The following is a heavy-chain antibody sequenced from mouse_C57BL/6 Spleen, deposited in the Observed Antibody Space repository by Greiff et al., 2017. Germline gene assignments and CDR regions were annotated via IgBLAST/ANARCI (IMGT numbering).Heavy chain of an antibody. Sequence: EVQLQQSGPELVKPGASVKISCKASGYTFTDYYMNWVKQSHGKSLEWIGDINPNNGGTSYNQKFKGKATLTVDKSSSTAYMELRSLTSEDSAVYYCAFNWAFDYWGQGTTLTVSS. V-gene: IGHV1-26*01. CDR1: GYTFTDYY. D-gene: IGHD4-1*01. CDR3: AFNWAFDY. CDR2: INPNNGGT. J-gene: IGHJ2*01.